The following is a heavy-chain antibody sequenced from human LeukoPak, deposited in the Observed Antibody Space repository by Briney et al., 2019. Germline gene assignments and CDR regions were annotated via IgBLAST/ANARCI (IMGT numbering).Heavy chain of an antibody. Sequence: ASVKVSCKASGYTFTSYGISWVRQAPGQGLEWMGWISAYNGNTNYAQKLQGRDTMTTDTSKTTTYMDLRSLRSDDPAVYSCARVEGIAARPIDYWGQGTLVTVSS. CDR2: ISAYNGNT. CDR3: ARVEGIAARPIDY. CDR1: GYTFTSYG. D-gene: IGHD6-6*01. J-gene: IGHJ4*02. V-gene: IGHV1-18*01.